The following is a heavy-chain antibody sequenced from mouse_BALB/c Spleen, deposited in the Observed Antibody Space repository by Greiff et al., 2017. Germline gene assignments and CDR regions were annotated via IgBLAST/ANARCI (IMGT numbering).Heavy chain of an antibody. J-gene: IGHJ3*01. Sequence: EVQLQQSGAELVKPGASVKLSCTASGFNIKDTYMHWVKQRPEQGLEWIGRIDPANGNTKYDPKFQGKATITADTSSNTAYLQLSSLTSEDTAVYYCAYYYGSSWGLAYWGQGTLVTVSA. CDR2: IDPANGNT. CDR1: GFNIKDTY. CDR3: AYYYGSSWGLAY. V-gene: IGHV14-3*02. D-gene: IGHD1-1*01.